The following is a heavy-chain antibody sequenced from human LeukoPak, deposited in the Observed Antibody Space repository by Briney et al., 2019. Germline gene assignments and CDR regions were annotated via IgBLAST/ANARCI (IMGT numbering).Heavy chain of an antibody. D-gene: IGHD1-14*01. J-gene: IGHJ4*02. V-gene: IGHV3-74*01. Sequence: PGGSLRLSCAASGFTFSSYWMHWVRQAPGEGLVWVSRIKSDGSVTWYADSVKGRFTISRDNAKNMLYLQMNSLRDEDTAVYFCARDHDAVGTTIVHWGQGTLVTVSS. CDR2: IKSDGSVT. CDR3: ARDHDAVGTTIVH. CDR1: GFTFSSYW.